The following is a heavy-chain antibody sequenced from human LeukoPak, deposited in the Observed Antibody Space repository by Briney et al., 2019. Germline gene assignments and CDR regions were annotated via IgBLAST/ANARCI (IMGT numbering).Heavy chain of an antibody. CDR1: GFTFDDYA. D-gene: IGHD3-16*01. V-gene: IGHV3-9*01. J-gene: IGHJ4*02. Sequence: GRSLRLSCAASGFTFDDYAMHWVRQAPGKGLEWVSGISWNSGSIGYADSVKGRFTISRDNAKNSLYPQMNRLRAEDTALYYCARVGRRDYWGQGTLVTVSS. CDR3: ARVGRRDY. CDR2: ISWNSGSI.